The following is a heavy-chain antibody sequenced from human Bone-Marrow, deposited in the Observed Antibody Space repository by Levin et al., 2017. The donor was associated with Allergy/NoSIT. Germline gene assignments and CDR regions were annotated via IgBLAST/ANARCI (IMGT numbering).Heavy chain of an antibody. J-gene: IGHJ4*02. CDR3: ASGTYYAGDY. CDR1: GGTFSSHG. Sequence: KISCKASGGTFSSHGISWVRQAPGQGLEWMGGIIHISGTPNYAQKFQGRVAVTADKSTSIVYMELSSLRSEDTAVYYCASGTYYAGDYWGQGTLVTVSS. D-gene: IGHD3-10*01. CDR2: IIHISGTP. V-gene: IGHV1-69*06.